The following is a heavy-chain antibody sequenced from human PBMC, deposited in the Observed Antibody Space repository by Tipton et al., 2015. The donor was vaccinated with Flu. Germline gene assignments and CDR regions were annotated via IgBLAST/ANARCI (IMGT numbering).Heavy chain of an antibody. CDR1: GDSISSDYY. Sequence: TLSLTCAVSGDSISSDYYWAWIRQFPGKGLEWIGTVARTGDAIYNPSLKSRVTLSVDTSKNQFSLKRKSVTATDMAVYYCARRDYSNYVSDPKSLFDPWGQGSLVTVSS. D-gene: IGHD4-11*01. V-gene: IGHV4-38-2*01. J-gene: IGHJ5*02. CDR2: VARTGDA. CDR3: ARRDYSNYVSDPKSLFDP.